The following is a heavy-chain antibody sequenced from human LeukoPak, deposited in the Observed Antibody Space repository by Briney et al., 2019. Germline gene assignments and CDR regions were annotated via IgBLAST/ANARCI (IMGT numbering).Heavy chain of an antibody. V-gene: IGHV3-23*01. D-gene: IGHD3-22*01. J-gene: IGHJ4*02. Sequence: GSLRLSCAASGFTFSSYAMSWVRQAPGKGLEWVSAISGSGGSTYYADSVKGRFTISRDNSKNTLYLQMNSLRAEDTAVYYCAKVLGNSSGYYRYYFDYWGQGTLVSVSS. CDR2: ISGSGGST. CDR3: AKVLGNSSGYYRYYFDY. CDR1: GFTFSSYA.